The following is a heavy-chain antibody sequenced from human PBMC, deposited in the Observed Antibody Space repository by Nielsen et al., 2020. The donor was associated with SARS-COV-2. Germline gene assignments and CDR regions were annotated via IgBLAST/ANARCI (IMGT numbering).Heavy chain of an antibody. CDR3: ARGTYYYDSRIPPYNWFDP. CDR2: IIPILGIA. J-gene: IGHJ5*02. V-gene: IGHV1-69*04. D-gene: IGHD3-22*01. Sequence: SVKVSCKASGGTFSSYAISWVRQAPGQGLEWMGRIIPILGIANYAQKFQDRVTITADKSTSTAYMELSSLRSEDTAVYYCARGTYYYDSRIPPYNWFDPWGQGTLVTVSS. CDR1: GGTFSSYA.